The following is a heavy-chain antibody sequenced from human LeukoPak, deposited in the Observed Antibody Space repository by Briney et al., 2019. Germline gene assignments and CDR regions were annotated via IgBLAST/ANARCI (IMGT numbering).Heavy chain of an antibody. Sequence: SETLSLTCTVSGGSISSYYWSWIRQPAGKGLEWIGRIYTSGTTSYNPSLRSRVTISVDMSKNQFSLRLTSVTAADTAVYYCARQSEGFDSWGQGTLVTVSS. CDR1: GGSISSYY. J-gene: IGHJ4*02. CDR3: ARQSEGFDS. CDR2: IYTSGTT. V-gene: IGHV4-4*07.